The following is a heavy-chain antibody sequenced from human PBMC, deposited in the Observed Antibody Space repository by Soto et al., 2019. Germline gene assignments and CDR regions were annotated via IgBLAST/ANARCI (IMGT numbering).Heavy chain of an antibody. CDR3: ARGGDIVVVPAAMRNWFDP. Sequence: ASVKVSCKASGGTFSSYAISWVRQAPGQGLEWMGGIIPIFGTANYAQKFQGRVTITADESTSTAYMELSSLRSEDTAVYYCARGGDIVVVPAAMRNWFDPWGQGTLVTVSS. CDR1: GGTFSSYA. J-gene: IGHJ5*02. D-gene: IGHD2-2*01. CDR2: IIPIFGTA. V-gene: IGHV1-69*13.